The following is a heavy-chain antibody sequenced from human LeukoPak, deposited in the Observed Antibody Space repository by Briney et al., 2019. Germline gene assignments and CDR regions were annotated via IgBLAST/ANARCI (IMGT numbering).Heavy chain of an antibody. V-gene: IGHV3-9*01. J-gene: IGHJ4*02. Sequence: GRSLRLSCAASGFTFDDYAMHWVRQAPGKGLEWVSGISWNSGNIGYADSVKGRFTISRDNATTSLYLQMNSLRAEDTALYYCTKGYCISTSCYTDYWGQGTLVTVSS. D-gene: IGHD2-2*02. CDR1: GFTFDDYA. CDR3: TKGYCISTSCYTDY. CDR2: ISWNSGNI.